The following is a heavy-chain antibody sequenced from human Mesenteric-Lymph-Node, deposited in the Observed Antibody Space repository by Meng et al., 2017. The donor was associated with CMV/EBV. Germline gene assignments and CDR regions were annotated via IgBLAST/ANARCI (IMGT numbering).Heavy chain of an antibody. Sequence: LSCAASGFAFSDYYMSWIRQAPGKGLEWVSYISSSGSTIYYADSVKGRFTISRDNAKNSLYLQMNSLRAEDTAVYYCARVAVSYFFDYWGQGTLVTVSS. V-gene: IGHV3-11*01. J-gene: IGHJ4*02. CDR1: GFAFSDYY. CDR2: ISSSGSTI. CDR3: ARVAVSYFFDY.